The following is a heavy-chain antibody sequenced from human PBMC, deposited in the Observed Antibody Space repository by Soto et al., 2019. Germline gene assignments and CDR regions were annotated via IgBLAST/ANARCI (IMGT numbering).Heavy chain of an antibody. CDR1: GDTFTDYY. CDR2: VNPSGGHT. V-gene: IGHV1-46*01. Sequence: GASVKVSCKASGDTFTDYYIHWVRQAPGQGLEWMGTVNPSGGHTTYAQHFLGRVTMTRDTSTSTLYMELTSLTSDDTAIYYCARGGHVVVVTAALDYWGPGTLVTVSS. CDR3: ARGGHVVVVTAALDY. J-gene: IGHJ4*02. D-gene: IGHD2-21*02.